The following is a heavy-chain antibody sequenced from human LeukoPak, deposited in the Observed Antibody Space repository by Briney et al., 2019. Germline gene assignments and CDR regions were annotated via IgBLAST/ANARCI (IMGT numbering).Heavy chain of an antibody. V-gene: IGHV3-11*01. Sequence: GGSLRLSCAASGFTFSDYYMSWIRQPPGKGLEWVSYISSSGSTIYYADSVKGRFTISRDNDKNSLYLQMNSLRAEDKAVYYCARGTTGDYYYYYMDVWGKGTTVTVSS. CDR1: GFTFSDYY. CDR3: ARGTTGDYYYYYMDV. J-gene: IGHJ6*03. D-gene: IGHD1/OR15-1a*01. CDR2: ISSSGSTI.